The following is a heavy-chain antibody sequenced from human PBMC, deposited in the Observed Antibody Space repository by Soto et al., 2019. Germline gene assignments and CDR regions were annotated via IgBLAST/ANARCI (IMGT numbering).Heavy chain of an antibody. CDR1: GYSFTSYY. Sequence: ASVKVSCKASGYSFTSYYIHWVRQAPGQGLERMGIINPSGGSTSYAQKFQGRVTMTRDTSTSTVYMELSSLRSEDTAVYYCARGCWLSPYYYYYYGKDVRGQGTTVIGSS. D-gene: IGHD3-16*02. CDR2: INPSGGST. V-gene: IGHV1-46*01. CDR3: ARGCWLSPYYYYYYGKDV. J-gene: IGHJ6*02.